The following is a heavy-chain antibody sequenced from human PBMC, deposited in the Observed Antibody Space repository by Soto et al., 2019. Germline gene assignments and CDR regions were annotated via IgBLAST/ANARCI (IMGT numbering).Heavy chain of an antibody. CDR2: IVVGSGNT. J-gene: IGHJ1*01. V-gene: IGHV1-58*01. CDR1: GFTFTSSA. CDR3: ARGPGIAAAVYFQH. Sequence: SVKVSCKASGFTFTSSAVQWVRQARGQRLEWIGWIVVGSGNTNYAQKFQERVTITRDMSTSTAYMELNSLRAEDTAVHYCARGPGIAAAVYFQHWGQGTLVTVSS. D-gene: IGHD6-13*01.